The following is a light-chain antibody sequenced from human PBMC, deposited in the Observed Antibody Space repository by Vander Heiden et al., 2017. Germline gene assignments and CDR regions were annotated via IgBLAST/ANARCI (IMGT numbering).Light chain of an antibody. CDR1: QSIRNTY. V-gene: IGKV3-20*01. CDR3: QQAKT. J-gene: IGKJ1*01. CDR2: GAS. Sequence: EIVLTQSPGTLSLSPGERATLSCRVSQSIRNTYLGCDQQKPGQAPRLRIYGASSRATGITDRFSGSGSGTGFTLTSSRMEPEDFEGYDGQQAKTFGQGTKLEIK.